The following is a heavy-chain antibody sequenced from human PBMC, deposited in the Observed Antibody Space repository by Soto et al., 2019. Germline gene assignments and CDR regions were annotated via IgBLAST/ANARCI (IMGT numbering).Heavy chain of an antibody. D-gene: IGHD2-8*02. J-gene: IGHJ6*03. V-gene: IGHV4-4*02. CDR3: GRTTGYYYYYMDV. Sequence: QVQLQESGPGLVKPSGTLSLTCAVSSGSISSSNWSSWVRQPPGKGLEWIGEIYHSGSTNYNPSLKSRVTISVDKSKNQFSRKLSSVTAADTAVYYCGRTTGYYYYYMDVWGKGTTVTVSS. CDR2: IYHSGST. CDR1: SGSISSSNW.